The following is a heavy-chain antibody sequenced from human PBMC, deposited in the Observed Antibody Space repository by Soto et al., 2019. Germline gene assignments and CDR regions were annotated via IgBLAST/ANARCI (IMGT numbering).Heavy chain of an antibody. Sequence: SVKVSCKASGGTFYTYTFSWVRQAPGQGLEWMGSITPIYPTTNYAERFQGRLTITADGSTHTAYMDLTSLTSEDTAVYYCARIPRYSFPTSDDLDSWGQGTLVTVS. CDR1: GGTFYTYT. V-gene: IGHV1-69*13. CDR2: ITPIYPTT. CDR3: ARIPRYSFPTSDDLDS. J-gene: IGHJ4*02. D-gene: IGHD5-18*01.